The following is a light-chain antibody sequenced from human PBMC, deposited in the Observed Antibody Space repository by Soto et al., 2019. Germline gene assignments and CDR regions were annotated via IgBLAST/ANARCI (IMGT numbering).Light chain of an antibody. V-gene: IGKV3-20*01. Sequence: IFLTQSPGTLSLSPGERATLSCRASQSVSSSYLAWYQQKPGKAPRILSYGASSRATGIPDRFSGSGSGTDFTLTISRLEPEDFAVYYCQQYGSSPWTFGQGTKVDIK. J-gene: IGKJ1*01. CDR3: QQYGSSPWT. CDR1: QSVSSSY. CDR2: GAS.